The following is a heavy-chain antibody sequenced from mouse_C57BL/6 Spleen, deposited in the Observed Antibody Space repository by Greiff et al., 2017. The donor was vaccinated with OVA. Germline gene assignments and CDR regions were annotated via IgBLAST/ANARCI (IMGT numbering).Heavy chain of an antibody. Sequence: QVQLQQPGAELVRPGTSVKLSCKASGYTFTSYWMHWVKQRPGQGLEWIGVIDPSDSYTNYNQKFKGKATLTVDTSSSTAYMQLSSLTSEDSAVYYCARLDTTVVATSDYWGQGTTLTVSS. J-gene: IGHJ2*01. D-gene: IGHD1-1*01. CDR2: IDPSDSYT. CDR3: ARLDTTVVATSDY. CDR1: GYTFTSYW. V-gene: IGHV1-59*01.